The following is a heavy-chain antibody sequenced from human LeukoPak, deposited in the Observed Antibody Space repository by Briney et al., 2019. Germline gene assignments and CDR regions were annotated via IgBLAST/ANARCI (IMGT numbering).Heavy chain of an antibody. CDR3: ARSVGYCSSASCYVNWFDP. CDR2: IYASGGT. D-gene: IGHD2-2*01. CDR1: GGSISSYY. J-gene: IGHJ5*02. V-gene: IGHV4-4*07. Sequence: SETLSLTCTVSGGSISSYYGSWIRQPAGKGLEWIGRIYASGGTNYNPSLKSRLTISVDKSKNQFSLRLSSVTAADTAVYYCARSVGYCSSASCYVNWFDPWGRGTLVTVSS.